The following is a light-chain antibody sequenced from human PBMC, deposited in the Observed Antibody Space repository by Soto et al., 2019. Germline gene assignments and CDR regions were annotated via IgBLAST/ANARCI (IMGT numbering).Light chain of an antibody. CDR2: EVS. Sequence: QSLLTQPASVSGSPGQSITISCTGTSSDVGNYKYVSWYQQHPGKAPNLMIYEVSNRPSGVSNRFSGSKSGNTASLTISGLQAEDETDYYCFSYTSSGTYVFGTGTKVT. CDR3: FSYTSSGTYV. V-gene: IGLV2-14*01. CDR1: SSDVGNYKY. J-gene: IGLJ1*01.